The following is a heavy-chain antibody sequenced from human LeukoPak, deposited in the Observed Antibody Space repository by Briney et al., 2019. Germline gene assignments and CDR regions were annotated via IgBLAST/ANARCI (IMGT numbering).Heavy chain of an antibody. CDR2: ISTCGITM. D-gene: IGHD3-16*01. CDR3: GRAGPGHGGFLFDC. V-gene: IGHV3-48*03. Sequence: PGGSLRLSCAASGFTFSTCEMHWLRQAPGKGLVWVTYISTCGITMYYADSVKGRFTSSRDNAQNSLYLQMNSLRAEDTAVYYCGRAGPGHGGFLFDCWGQGTLVTVSS. CDR1: GFTFSTCE. J-gene: IGHJ4*02.